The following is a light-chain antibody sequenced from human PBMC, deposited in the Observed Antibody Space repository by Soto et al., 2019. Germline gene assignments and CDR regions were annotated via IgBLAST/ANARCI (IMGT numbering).Light chain of an antibody. J-gene: IGKJ4*01. V-gene: IGKV3-11*01. CDR1: QRVRSD. Sequence: EIGLAQSPATRSLSPGERGTLSCRAGQRVRSDLACYQQKPGQAPRLLIYDASRRATGIPARFSGSGSGTDFTLTISSLEPEDFPVYYCQQLNNWPLTFGGGTKVDIK. CDR2: DAS. CDR3: QQLNNWPLT.